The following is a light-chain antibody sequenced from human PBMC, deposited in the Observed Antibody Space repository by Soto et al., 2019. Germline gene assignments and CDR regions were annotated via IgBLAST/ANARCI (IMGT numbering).Light chain of an antibody. CDR2: DTS. J-gene: IGKJ5*01. CDR1: QSISNY. Sequence: EIVLTQSPATLSLSPGERATLSCRASQSISNYLAWYQQKPGQAPRLLIYDTSNRATGIPARFSGSGSGTDFTLTISSLAPEDFAVYYCQQRISWPLFGQGTRLEIK. V-gene: IGKV3-11*01. CDR3: QQRISWPL.